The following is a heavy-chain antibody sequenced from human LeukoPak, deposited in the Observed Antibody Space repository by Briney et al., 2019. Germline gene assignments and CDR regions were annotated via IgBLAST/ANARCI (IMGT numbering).Heavy chain of an antibody. V-gene: IGHV1-69*13. CDR2: IIPIFGTA. Sequence: GASVKVSCKASGGTFSGYAISWVRQAPGQGLEWMGGIIPIFGTANYAQNFQGRVTITADESTRTAYMELSSLRSEDTAIYYCARTHSDQPESYYYYGMDVWGQGTTVTVSS. CDR3: ARTHSDQPESYYYYGMDV. J-gene: IGHJ6*02. D-gene: IGHD2-2*01. CDR1: GGTFSGYA.